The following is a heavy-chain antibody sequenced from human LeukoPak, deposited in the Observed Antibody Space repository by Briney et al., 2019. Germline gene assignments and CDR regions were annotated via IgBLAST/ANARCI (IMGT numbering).Heavy chain of an antibody. Sequence: GGSLRLSCAASGFTFSDYYMSWIRQAPGKGQEWVSYISSSGSTIYYADSVKGRFTISRDNAKNSLYLQMNSLRAEDTAVYYCARVLLADGYKEMAVVGYFDYWGQGTLVTVSS. V-gene: IGHV3-11*04. CDR1: GFTFSDYY. CDR2: ISSSGSTI. CDR3: ARVLLADGYKEMAVVGYFDY. D-gene: IGHD5-24*01. J-gene: IGHJ4*02.